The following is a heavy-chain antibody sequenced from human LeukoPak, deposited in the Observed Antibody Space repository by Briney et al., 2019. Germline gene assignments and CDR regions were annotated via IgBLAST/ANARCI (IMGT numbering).Heavy chain of an antibody. V-gene: IGHV4-4*02. J-gene: IGHJ4*02. Sequence: SETLSLTCGVSGGSITNTNYWTWVRQPPGKGLEWIGEVSLQGSTNYNPSLMGRVAISVDTSENHISLQLTSVTAADTAVYYCAREGGPYRPLDYSGQGTLVTVSS. CDR1: GGSITNTNY. CDR2: VSLQGST. CDR3: AREGGPYRPLDY.